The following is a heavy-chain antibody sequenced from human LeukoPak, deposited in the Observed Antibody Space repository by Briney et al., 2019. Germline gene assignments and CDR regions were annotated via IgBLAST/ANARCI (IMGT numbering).Heavy chain of an antibody. V-gene: IGHV4-39*01. Sequence: SSETLSLTCTVSGGSISSSRYYWGWIRQPPGKGLEWIGSIYYSGSTYYNPSLKSRVTISVDTSKNQFSLKLSSVTAADTAVYYCARYRGLKGWLYYFDYWGQGTLVTVSS. D-gene: IGHD6-19*01. J-gene: IGHJ4*02. CDR3: ARYRGLKGWLYYFDY. CDR1: GGSISSSRYY. CDR2: IYYSGST.